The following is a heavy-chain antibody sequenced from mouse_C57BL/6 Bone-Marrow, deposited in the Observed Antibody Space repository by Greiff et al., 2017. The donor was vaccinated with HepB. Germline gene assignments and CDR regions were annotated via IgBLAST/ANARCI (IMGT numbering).Heavy chain of an antibody. CDR1: GYAFSSSW. Sequence: QVQLQQSGPELVKPGASVKISCKASGYAFSSSWMNWVKQRPGKGREWIGRIYPGDGDTNYNGKFKGKATLTADKSSSTAYMQLSSRTSEDSAVYYCARWRITTVVVDDYWGQGTTLTVSS. J-gene: IGHJ2*01. V-gene: IGHV1-82*01. D-gene: IGHD1-1*01. CDR3: ARWRITTVVVDDY. CDR2: IYPGDGDT.